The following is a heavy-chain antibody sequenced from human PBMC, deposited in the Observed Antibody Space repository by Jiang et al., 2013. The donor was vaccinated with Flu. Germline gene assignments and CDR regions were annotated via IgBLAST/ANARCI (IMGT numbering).Heavy chain of an antibody. CDR3: ARGEDKPVTTYYFDY. CDR2: INAGNGNT. Sequence: GAEVKKPGASVKVSCKASGYTFTSYAMHWVRQAPGQRLEWMGWINAGNGNTKYSQKFQGRVTITRDTSASTAYMELSSLRSEDTAVYYCARGEDKPVTTYYFDYWGQGTLVTVSS. D-gene: IGHD4-17*01. J-gene: IGHJ4*02. CDR1: GYTFTSYA. V-gene: IGHV1-3*01.